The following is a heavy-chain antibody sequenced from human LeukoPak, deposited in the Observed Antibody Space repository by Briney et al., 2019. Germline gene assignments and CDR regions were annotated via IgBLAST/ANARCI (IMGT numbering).Heavy chain of an antibody. Sequence: KPGGSLRLSCAASGFTFSSYWMHWVRQAPGKGLVWVSRINRERSITSYADSVRGRLTISRDNAKNALYLQMNSLRAEDTAVYYCARQTATGTDSCGQGTLVTVSS. D-gene: IGHD6-13*01. CDR1: GFTFSSYW. J-gene: IGHJ4*02. CDR2: INRERSIT. CDR3: ARQTATGTDS. V-gene: IGHV3-74*01.